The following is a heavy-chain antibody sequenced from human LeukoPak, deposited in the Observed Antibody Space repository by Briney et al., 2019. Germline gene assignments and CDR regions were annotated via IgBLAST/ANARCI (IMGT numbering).Heavy chain of an antibody. CDR2: ISGSGGST. V-gene: IGHV3-23*01. D-gene: IGHD3-10*01. Sequence: GGSLRLSCAASGFTFSSYAMSWVRQAPGKGLEWVSAISGSGGSTYYADSVKGRFTISRDNSKNTLYLQMNSLRAQDTAVYYCARGLGSGTFPLFDYWGQGTLVTVSS. J-gene: IGHJ4*02. CDR3: ARGLGSGTFPLFDY. CDR1: GFTFSSYA.